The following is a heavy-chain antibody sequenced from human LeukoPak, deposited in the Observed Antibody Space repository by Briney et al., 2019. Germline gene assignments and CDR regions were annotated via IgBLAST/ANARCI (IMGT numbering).Heavy chain of an antibody. V-gene: IGHV3-23*01. J-gene: IGHJ4*02. CDR1: GFTFSNYA. CDR3: AKYSSSWDEDY. Sequence: GRSLRLSCAASGFTFSNYAMTWVRQAPGKGLEWVSSIRASGGSTYYADSVKGRFTISRDNSKDTLYLQMNSLRAEDTAVYYCAKYSSSWDEDYWGQGTLVTVSP. CDR2: IRASGGST. D-gene: IGHD6-13*01.